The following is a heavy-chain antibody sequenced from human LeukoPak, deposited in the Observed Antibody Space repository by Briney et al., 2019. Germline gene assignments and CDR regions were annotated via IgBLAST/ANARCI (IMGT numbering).Heavy chain of an antibody. D-gene: IGHD3-9*01. V-gene: IGHV3-11*04. CDR2: ISTSGSTI. CDR3: ARAVRYFEGGLYYFDY. CDR1: GFTFSDYY. J-gene: IGHJ4*02. Sequence: PGGSLRLSCAASGFTFSDYYMSWIRQAPGKGLEWVSYISTSGSTIYYADSVKGRFTISRDNAKNSLYLQMNSLRAEDTAVYYCARAVRYFEGGLYYFDYWGQGTLVTVSS.